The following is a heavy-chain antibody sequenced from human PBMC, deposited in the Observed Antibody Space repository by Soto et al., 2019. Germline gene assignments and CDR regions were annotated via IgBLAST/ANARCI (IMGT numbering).Heavy chain of an antibody. D-gene: IGHD3-10*01. Sequence: SETLSLTCTVSGGSISSSSYYWGWIRQPPGKGLEWIGSIYYSGSTYYNPSLKSRVTISVDTSKNQFPLKLSSVTAADTAVYYCATPRMRWFGELFSWGQGTLVTVSS. CDR1: GGSISSSSYY. V-gene: IGHV4-39*01. CDR2: IYYSGST. CDR3: ATPRMRWFGELFS. J-gene: IGHJ4*02.